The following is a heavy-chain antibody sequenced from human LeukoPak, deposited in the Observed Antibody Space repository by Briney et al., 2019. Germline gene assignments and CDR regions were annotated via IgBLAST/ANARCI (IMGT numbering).Heavy chain of an antibody. D-gene: IGHD3-10*01. CDR2: IDHSGST. V-gene: IGHV4-34*01. J-gene: IGHJ3*01. Sequence: SGTLSLTCAVYGGSFSGHYMNWIRQPPGQGLEWVGEIDHSGSTIYNASLKSRVTISGDTSKKQFSLKMTSVAAADTAVYYCARGRRALRNAFDVWGQGTMVAVSS. CDR3: ARGRRALRNAFDV. CDR1: GGSFSGHY.